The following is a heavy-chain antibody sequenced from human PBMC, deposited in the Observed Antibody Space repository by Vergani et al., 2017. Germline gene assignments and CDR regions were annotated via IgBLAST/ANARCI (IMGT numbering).Heavy chain of an antibody. J-gene: IGHJ6*03. CDR1: GGSISSYY. Sequence: QVQLQESGPGLVKPSETLSLTCTVSGGSISSYYWSWIRQPAGKGLEWIGRFYTSGSTNYNPSLKSRVTMSVDTSKNQFSLKLSSVTAADTAVYYCARVKRPGIAVAGTSYYYYYMDVWGKGTTVTVSS. CDR3: ARVKRPGIAVAGTSYYYYYMDV. V-gene: IGHV4-4*07. D-gene: IGHD6-19*01. CDR2: FYTSGST.